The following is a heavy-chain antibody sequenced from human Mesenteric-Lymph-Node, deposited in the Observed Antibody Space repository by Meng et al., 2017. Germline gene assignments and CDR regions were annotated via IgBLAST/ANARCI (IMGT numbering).Heavy chain of an antibody. D-gene: IGHD1-7*01. CDR3: ARINNWNYASYFDY. V-gene: IGHV4-34*01. CDR2: INHSGST. CDR1: GGSFSGYY. Sequence: SETLSLTCAVYGGSFSGYYWSWIRQPPGKGLEWIGEINHSGSTNYNPSLKSRVTISVDTSKNQFSLKLSSVTAADTAVYFCARINNWNYASYFDYWGQGTLVTVSS. J-gene: IGHJ4*02.